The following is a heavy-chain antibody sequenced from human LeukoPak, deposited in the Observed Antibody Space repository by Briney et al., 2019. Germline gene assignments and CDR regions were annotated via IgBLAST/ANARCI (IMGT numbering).Heavy chain of an antibody. CDR2: INHSGST. CDR3: ARGGAYCGGDCYFDY. V-gene: IGHV4-34*01. D-gene: IGHD2-21*02. Sequence: SETLSLTCAVYGGSFSGYYWSWIRQPPGKGLEWIGEINHSGSTNYNLSLKSRVTISVDTSKNQFSLKLSSVTAADTAVYYCARGGAYCGGDCYFDYWGQGTLVTVSS. CDR1: GGSFSGYY. J-gene: IGHJ4*02.